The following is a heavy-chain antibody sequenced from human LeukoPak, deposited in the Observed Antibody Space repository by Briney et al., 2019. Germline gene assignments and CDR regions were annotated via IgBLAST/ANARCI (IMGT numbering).Heavy chain of an antibody. CDR1: GGSISSGGYS. CDR2: IYHSGST. CDR3: ARLLNTAMVIPRAYFDY. Sequence: KPSQTLSLTCAVSGGSISSGGYSWSWIRQPPGKGLEWIGYIYHSGSTYYNPSLKSRVTISVDTSKNQFSLKLSSVTAADTAVYYCARLLNTAMVIPRAYFDYWGQGTLVTVSS. D-gene: IGHD5-18*01. V-gene: IGHV4-30-2*03. J-gene: IGHJ4*02.